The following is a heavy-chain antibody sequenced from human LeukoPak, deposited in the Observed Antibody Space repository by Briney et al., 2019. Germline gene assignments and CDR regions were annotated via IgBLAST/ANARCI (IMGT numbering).Heavy chain of an antibody. Sequence: GGSLRLSCAASGFTFSNYEMNWVRQAPGKGLEWVSYISSSGSTIYYADSVKGRFTLSRDNAKNSLYLQMNSLRAEDTAVYYCARTGGSYPYYFEYWGQGTLVTVSS. CDR1: GFTFSNYE. CDR3: ARTGGSYPYYFEY. D-gene: IGHD1-26*01. V-gene: IGHV3-48*03. CDR2: ISSSGSTI. J-gene: IGHJ4*02.